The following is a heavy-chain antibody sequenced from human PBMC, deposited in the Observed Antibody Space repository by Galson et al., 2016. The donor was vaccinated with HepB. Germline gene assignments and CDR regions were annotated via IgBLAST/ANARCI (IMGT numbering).Heavy chain of an antibody. CDR1: GFTFRSYG. V-gene: IGHV3-33*01. J-gene: IGHJ4*02. CDR2: IWHDGSYK. Sequence: SLRLSCAASGFTFRSYGMHCVRQAPGKGLEWVAFIWHDGSYKTYADSVKGRFTVSRDTSKNMLFLQMISLGVEDTAVYHCVRDRASRQGPLDYWGQGSLFTVSS. CDR3: VRDRASRQGPLDY.